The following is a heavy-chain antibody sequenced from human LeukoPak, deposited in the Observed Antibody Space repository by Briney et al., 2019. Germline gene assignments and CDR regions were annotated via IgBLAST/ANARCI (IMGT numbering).Heavy chain of an antibody. Sequence: GSLRLSCAASGFTFSSYAMSWVRQAPGKGLEWVSAISGSGGSTYYADSVKGRFTISRDNSKNTLYLQMNSLRAEDTAVYYCAKDQQWLVAPDYYFDYWDQGTLVTVSS. J-gene: IGHJ4*02. CDR3: AKDQQWLVAPDYYFDY. V-gene: IGHV3-23*01. CDR1: GFTFSSYA. D-gene: IGHD6-19*01. CDR2: ISGSGGST.